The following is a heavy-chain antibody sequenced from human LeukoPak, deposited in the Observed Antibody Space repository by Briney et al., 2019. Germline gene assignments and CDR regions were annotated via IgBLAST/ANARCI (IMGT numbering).Heavy chain of an antibody. CDR2: IIPIFGTA. CDR3: ARGRVVAATRPYYFDY. V-gene: IGHV1-69*01. D-gene: IGHD2-15*01. J-gene: IGHJ4*02. CDR1: GGTFSSYA. Sequence: ASVKVSCKASGGTFSSYAISWVRQAPGQGLEWMGGIIPIFGTANYAQKFQGRVTITADESTSTAYMELSSLRSEDTAVYYCARGRVVAATRPYYFDYWGQGTLVTVSS.